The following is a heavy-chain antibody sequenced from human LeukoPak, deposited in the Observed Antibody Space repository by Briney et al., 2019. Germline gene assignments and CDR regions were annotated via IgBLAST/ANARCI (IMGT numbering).Heavy chain of an antibody. V-gene: IGHV4-4*02. D-gene: IGHD4-11*01. CDR3: AKTHSHFPPYFDY. Sequence: PSGTLSLTCTVAGGSISSSNWWSWVRQPPGKGLDWFGEIYHSGGTNYNPSLKSGVTSSLDTTTNKFSLRLRSVTAADTAMYYCAKTHSHFPPYFDYWGQGTLVIVSS. J-gene: IGHJ4*02. CDR2: IYHSGGT. CDR1: GGSISSSNW.